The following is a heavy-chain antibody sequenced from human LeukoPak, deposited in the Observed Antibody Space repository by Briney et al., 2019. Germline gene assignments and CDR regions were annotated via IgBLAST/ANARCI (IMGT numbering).Heavy chain of an antibody. J-gene: IGHJ4*02. CDR1: GFTFSTSA. V-gene: IGHV3-64*02. Sequence: GGSLRLSCAASGFTFSTSAMHWVRQAPGKGLEYVAAIATNEDSTYYADSVKGRFTISRDNSKNTLYLHMGSLRTDDMAVYYCARIWQWLALDYWGQGTLVSVSS. CDR2: IATNEDST. CDR3: ARIWQWLALDY. D-gene: IGHD6-19*01.